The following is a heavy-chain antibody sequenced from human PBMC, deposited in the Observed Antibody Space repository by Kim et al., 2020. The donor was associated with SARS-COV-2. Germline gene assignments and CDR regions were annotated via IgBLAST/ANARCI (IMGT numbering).Heavy chain of an antibody. CDR2: ISRGSRYI. D-gene: IGHD1-26*01. CDR3: SREVVGATTDYFDY. V-gene: IGHV3-21*05. J-gene: IGHJ4*02. Sequence: GGSLRLSCAASGFTLSSNSMNWVRQAPGKGLEWVSFISRGSRYINYADSVTGRFTISRDDAKNSLFLEMKSLRAEDTAVYYCSREVVGATTDYFDYWGQGTLVTVSS. CDR1: GFTLSSNS.